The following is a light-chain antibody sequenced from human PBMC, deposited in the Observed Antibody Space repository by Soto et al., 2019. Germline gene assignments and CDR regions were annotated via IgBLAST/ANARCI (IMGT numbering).Light chain of an antibody. J-gene: IGLJ1*01. Sequence: QSALTQPASVSGSPGQSITISCTGTSSDVGRFNYVSWYQQHPGKAPKLIIYDVTNRPSGISYHFSGSKSGNTASLTISGHQAEDEADYYCTSYASSSTLSVFGTGTQLTVL. CDR1: SSDVGRFNY. CDR2: DVT. CDR3: TSYASSSTLSV. V-gene: IGLV2-14*01.